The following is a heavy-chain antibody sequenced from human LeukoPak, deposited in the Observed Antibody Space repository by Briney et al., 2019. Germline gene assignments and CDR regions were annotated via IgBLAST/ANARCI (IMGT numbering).Heavy chain of an antibody. Sequence: GGSLRLSCAASGFTFSNYAMHWVRQAPGKGLEWVAAISYDASNKYCADSVKGRFTISRDNSKNTLYLQMNSLRAEDTAVYYCAGSTYSSSPAPGLNYWGQGTLVTVSS. CDR1: GFTFSNYA. J-gene: IGHJ4*02. D-gene: IGHD6-13*01. CDR2: ISYDASNK. V-gene: IGHV3-30-3*01. CDR3: AGSTYSSSPAPGLNY.